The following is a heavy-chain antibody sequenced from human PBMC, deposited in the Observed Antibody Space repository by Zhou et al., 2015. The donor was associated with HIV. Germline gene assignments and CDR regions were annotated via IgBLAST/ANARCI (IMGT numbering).Heavy chain of an antibody. Sequence: QVQLVQSGAEEKKPGASVKVSCKASGYTFTSYAMHWVRQAPGQRLEWMGWINAGNGNTNFAQKLQGRVTMTTDTSTSTAYMELRSLRSDDTAVYYCARDEYYDSSGYYYRRDYYYGMDVWGQGP. CDR1: GYTFTSYA. D-gene: IGHD3-22*01. CDR2: INAGNGNT. CDR3: ARDEYYDSSGYYYRRDYYYGMDV. J-gene: IGHJ6*02. V-gene: IGHV1-3*05.